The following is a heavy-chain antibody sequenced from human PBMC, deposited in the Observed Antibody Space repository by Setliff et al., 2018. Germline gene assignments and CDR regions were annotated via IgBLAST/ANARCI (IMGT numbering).Heavy chain of an antibody. J-gene: IGHJ6*02. D-gene: IGHD2-2*01. CDR2: NNPSGGST. CDR1: GYSFTDYY. V-gene: IGHV1-46*01. CDR3: ARGLYCSRTSCYPFYYYYYGMDV. Sequence: ASVKVSCKASGYSFTDYYMHWVRQSPGRGLEWMGINNPSGGSTSNAQKFQGRVTMTRDTSTSTVHMELSSLRSEDTAVYYCARGLYCSRTSCYPFYYYYYGMDVWGQGTTVTVSS.